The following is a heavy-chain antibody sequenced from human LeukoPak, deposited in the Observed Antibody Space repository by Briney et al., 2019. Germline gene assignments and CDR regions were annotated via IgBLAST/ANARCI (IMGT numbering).Heavy chain of an antibody. Sequence: GGSLRLSCAASGFTFSSYAMSWVRQAPGKGLEWVSAISGSGGSTYYADSVKGRFTISRDNSKNTLYLQMNSLRAEDTAVYYCAKTFWHDFWSGYYSHWGQGTLVTVSS. J-gene: IGHJ4*02. CDR2: ISGSGGST. V-gene: IGHV3-23*01. CDR1: GFTFSSYA. D-gene: IGHD3-3*01. CDR3: AKTFWHDFWSGYYSH.